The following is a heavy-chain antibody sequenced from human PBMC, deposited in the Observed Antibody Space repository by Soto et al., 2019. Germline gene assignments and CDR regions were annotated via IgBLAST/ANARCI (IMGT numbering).Heavy chain of an antibody. V-gene: IGHV3-49*04. CDR2: IRSKAYGGTT. J-gene: IGHJ4*02. CDR1: GFTFGYYA. D-gene: IGHD3-22*01. CDR3: TRLKPYYYDSSGYDSGYFDY. Sequence: PGGSLRLSCTASGFTFGYYAMSWVRQSPGKGLEWVGFIRSKAYGGTTEYAASVKGRFTISRDDSKSIAYLQMNSLKTEDTAVYYCTRLKPYYYDSSGYDSGYFDYWGQGTLVTVSS.